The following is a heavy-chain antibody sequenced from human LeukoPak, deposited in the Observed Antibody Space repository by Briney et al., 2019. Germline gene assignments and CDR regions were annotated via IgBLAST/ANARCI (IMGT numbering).Heavy chain of an antibody. V-gene: IGHV4-61*01. CDR2: IYYSGST. CDR1: GGSVSSGSYY. J-gene: IGHJ6*04. Sequence: SETLSLTCTVSGGSVSSGSYYWSWIRQPPEKGLEWIGYIYYSGSTNYNPSLKSRVTISVDTSKNQFSLKLSSVTAADTAVYYCARGEITMVRGVIHYGMDVWGKGTTVTVSS. D-gene: IGHD3-10*01. CDR3: ARGEITMVRGVIHYGMDV.